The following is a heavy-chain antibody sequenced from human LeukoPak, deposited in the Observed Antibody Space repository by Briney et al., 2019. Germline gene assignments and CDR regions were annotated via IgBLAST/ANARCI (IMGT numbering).Heavy chain of an antibody. CDR1: GFTFSTYA. J-gene: IGHJ4*01. CDR3: ARDAQRGFDYSNSLEY. CDR2: VSYDGSNK. D-gene: IGHD4-11*01. V-gene: IGHV3-30*04. Sequence: GGSLRLSCAASGFTFSTYAMHWVRQAPGKGLEWVAIVSYDGSNKYYADSVRGRFTISRDNSKNTLYLQMSSLRPEDTSMYYCARDAQRGFDYSNSLEYWGHGTLVTVSS.